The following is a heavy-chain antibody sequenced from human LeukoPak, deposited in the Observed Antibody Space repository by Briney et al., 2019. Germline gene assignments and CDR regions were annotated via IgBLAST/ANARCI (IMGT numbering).Heavy chain of an antibody. CDR3: TKEGVEGY. CDR2: INPNSGGT. J-gene: IGHJ4*02. Sequence: ASVKVSFKSSGYTFTGYNMHWVRQAPGQGLEWMGWINPNSGGTNYAQKFQGRVTMTRDTSINTAYMELGRLTSDDTAVYYCTKEGVEGYWGQGTLVTVSS. CDR1: GYTFTGYN. V-gene: IGHV1-2*02.